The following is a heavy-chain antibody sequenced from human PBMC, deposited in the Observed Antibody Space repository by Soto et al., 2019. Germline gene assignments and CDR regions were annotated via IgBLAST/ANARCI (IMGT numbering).Heavy chain of an antibody. V-gene: IGHV5-51*01. CDR3: ARHESRTGDILTGSVDY. J-gene: IGHJ4*02. CDR2: IYPGDSDT. D-gene: IGHD3-9*01. CDR1: GYSFTSYW. Sequence: GESLKISCKVSGYSFTSYWIGCVRQMPGKGLEWMGIIYPGDSDTRYSPSFQGQVTISADKSISTAYLQWSSLKASDTAMYYCARHESRTGDILTGSVDYWGQGTLVTVSS.